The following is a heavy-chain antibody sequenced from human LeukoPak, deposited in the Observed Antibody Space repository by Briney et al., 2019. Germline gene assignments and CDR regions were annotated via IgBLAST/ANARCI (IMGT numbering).Heavy chain of an antibody. CDR2: IFYSGNT. D-gene: IGHD3-22*01. CDR3: ARRTFDSSGYYNFDY. J-gene: IGHJ4*02. CDR1: GGSISCGDYY. Sequence: SQTLSLTCTVSGGSISCGDYYWSWIRQPPGKGLKCIGYIFYSGNTYYNPSLKSRVPISVDTSKNRFSLKLSSVTAADTAVYYCARRTFDSSGYYNFDYWGQGTLVTVSS. V-gene: IGHV4-30-4*01.